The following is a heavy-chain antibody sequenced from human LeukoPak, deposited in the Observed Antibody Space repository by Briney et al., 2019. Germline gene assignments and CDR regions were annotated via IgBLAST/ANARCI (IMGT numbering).Heavy chain of an antibody. D-gene: IGHD4-17*01. Sequence: GGSLRLSCAASGFTFSSYAMSWVRQAPGKGLEGVSAISGSGGSTYYADPVKVRFTISRDNSKNTLYLQMNSLRAEDTAVYYCAKQAFGTVMRDYWGQGTLVTVSS. CDR3: AKQAFGTVMRDY. CDR1: GFTFSSYA. J-gene: IGHJ4*02. V-gene: IGHV3-23*01. CDR2: ISGSGGST.